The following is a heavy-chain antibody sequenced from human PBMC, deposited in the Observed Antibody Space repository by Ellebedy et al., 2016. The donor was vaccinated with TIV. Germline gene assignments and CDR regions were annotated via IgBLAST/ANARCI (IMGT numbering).Heavy chain of an antibody. V-gene: IGHV5-10-1*01. CDR1: GYSFTSYW. D-gene: IGHD2/OR15-2a*01. CDR2: IDPSDSYT. Sequence: PGGSLRLSCKGSGYSFTSYWINGVRQIPGKGLEWMGKIDPSDSYTNYSPSFQGHFTISADKSISTAYLQWSSLKASDTAMYYCARLENTDYSYGMDVWGQGTTVTVTS. J-gene: IGHJ6*02. CDR3: ARLENTDYSYGMDV.